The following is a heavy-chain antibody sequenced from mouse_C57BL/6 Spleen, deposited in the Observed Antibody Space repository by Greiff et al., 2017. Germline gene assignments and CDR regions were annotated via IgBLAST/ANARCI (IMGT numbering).Heavy chain of an antibody. CDR3: ARGNYYDSSYSWFAY. V-gene: IGHV1-82*01. J-gene: IGHJ3*01. Sequence: QVQLQQSGPELVKPGASVKISCKASGYSFSSSWMKWVKQRPGKGLEWIGRIYPGGGDTNYNGKFKGKATLTADKSSSTAYMQLSSLTSEDSAVYYCARGNYYDSSYSWFAYWGQGTLVTVSA. D-gene: IGHD1-1*01. CDR2: IYPGGGDT. CDR1: GYSFSSSW.